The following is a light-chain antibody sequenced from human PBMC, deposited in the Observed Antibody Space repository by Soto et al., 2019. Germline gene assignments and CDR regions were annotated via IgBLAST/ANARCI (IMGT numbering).Light chain of an antibody. CDR2: WAS. CDR3: QQYFITPWT. Sequence: DIVMTQSPDSLAVSLGERATINCKSSQSVMYSSNNNNYLAWYQQKPGQSPKLLMYWASARESGVPDRFSGGGSGTDFTITISSLQAEDVAVDYCQQYFITPWTFGQGTNVEI. V-gene: IGKV4-1*01. J-gene: IGKJ1*01. CDR1: QSVMYSSNNNNY.